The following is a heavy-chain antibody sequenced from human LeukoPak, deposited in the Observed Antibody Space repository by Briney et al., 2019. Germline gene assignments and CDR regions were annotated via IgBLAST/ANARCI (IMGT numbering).Heavy chain of an antibody. Sequence: GASVTVSCKASGYTFTSYYMHWVGQAPGQGVEGMGVINPSGGSTSYAQEFQGRVTMTRDTSTSTVYMELSSLRSEDTAVYYCARVPAVAGTGWFDPWGQGTLVTVSS. CDR2: INPSGGST. D-gene: IGHD6-19*01. V-gene: IGHV1-46*01. CDR1: GYTFTSYY. CDR3: ARVPAVAGTGWFDP. J-gene: IGHJ5*02.